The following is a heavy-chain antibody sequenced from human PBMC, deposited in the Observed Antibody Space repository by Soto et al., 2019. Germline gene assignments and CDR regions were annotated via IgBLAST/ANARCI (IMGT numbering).Heavy chain of an antibody. V-gene: IGHV4-39*01. CDR1: GGSITSSSYY. CDR3: ARQRTTVVTQAYFDH. CDR2: IYYSGSS. Sequence: SETLSLTCTVSGGSITSSSYYWGWIRQPPGKGLEWIGGIYYSGSSYYNPSLKSRVTMSVDTSKNQFSLTLNSVTAADAAVYYCARQRTTVVTQAYFDHWGQGTLVTVS. D-gene: IGHD4-17*01. J-gene: IGHJ4*02.